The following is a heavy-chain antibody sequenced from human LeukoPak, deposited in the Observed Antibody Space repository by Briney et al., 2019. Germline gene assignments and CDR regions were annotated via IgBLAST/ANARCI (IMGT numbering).Heavy chain of an antibody. CDR2: IYTSGST. CDR3: ARDRSDPRGGKWSLHFDY. D-gene: IGHD2-15*01. J-gene: IGHJ4*02. CDR1: GGSISSGSYY. V-gene: IGHV4-61*02. Sequence: SETLSLTCTVSGGSISSGSYYWSWIRQPAGKGLEWIGRIYTSGSTNCNPSLKSRVTISVDTSKNQFSLKLSSVTAADTAVYYCARDRSDPRGGKWSLHFDYWGQGTLVTVSS.